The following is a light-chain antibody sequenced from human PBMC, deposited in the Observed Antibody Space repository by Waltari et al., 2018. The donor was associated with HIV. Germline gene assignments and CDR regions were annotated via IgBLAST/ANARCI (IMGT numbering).Light chain of an antibody. V-gene: IGKV1-16*01. CDR1: PAIGQS. Sequence: DIQMAQSPASLSASLGDRVSITCRASPAIGQSLAWFHQKPGKSPMALIYRASTRHTEVPPRFVGSGSGTEFVLTIVSLQPDDFGTYYCQQYSDIPRTFGGGTKV. CDR3: QQYSDIPRT. CDR2: RAS. J-gene: IGKJ4*01.